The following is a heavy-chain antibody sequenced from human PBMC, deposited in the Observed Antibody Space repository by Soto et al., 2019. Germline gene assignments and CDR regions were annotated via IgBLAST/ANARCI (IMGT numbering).Heavy chain of an antibody. CDR3: ARGYYGSGSYYNVDWFDP. J-gene: IGHJ5*02. CDR2: IYYRGST. V-gene: IGHV4-61*01. Sequence: QVQLQESGPGLVKPSETLSLTCTVSGGSVSSGSYYWSWIRQPPGKGLEWIGYIYYRGSTNYNPSLKGRVTISVDTSTNQFSLKMSSVTAADTAVYYCARGYYGSGSYYNVDWFDPWGQGTLVTVSP. CDR1: GGSVSSGSYY. D-gene: IGHD3-10*01.